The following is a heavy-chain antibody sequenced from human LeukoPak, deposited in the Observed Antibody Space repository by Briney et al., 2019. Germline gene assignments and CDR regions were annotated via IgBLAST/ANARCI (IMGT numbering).Heavy chain of an antibody. CDR2: ISGSSGMI. Sequence: GGSLRLSCAASGFTFSSYTMSWIRQAPGKGLEWVAYISGSSGMIYYADSVRGRFTISRDNAKNSLCLQMNSLRDEDTAVYYCARYFGDPQGMDVWGQGTTVTVTS. J-gene: IGHJ6*02. D-gene: IGHD3-10*01. CDR3: ARYFGDPQGMDV. V-gene: IGHV3-48*02. CDR1: GFTFSSYT.